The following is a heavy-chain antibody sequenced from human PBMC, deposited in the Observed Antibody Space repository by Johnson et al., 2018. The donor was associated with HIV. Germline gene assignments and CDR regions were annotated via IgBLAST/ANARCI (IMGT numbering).Heavy chain of an antibody. CDR2: INQDGSEK. D-gene: IGHD4-17*01. J-gene: IGHJ3*01. Sequence: MQLVESGGRLVQPGGSLGLSCLASGFTFSNYWMTWVRQAPGKGLEWVANINQDGSEKNYVDSVRGRFTVSRDNAKNLLFLHMKSLGAEDTAVYYCAREEGDYGDSITDDAFDFWGQGTMVTVSS. V-gene: IGHV3-7*01. CDR3: AREEGDYGDSITDDAFDF. CDR1: GFTFSNYW.